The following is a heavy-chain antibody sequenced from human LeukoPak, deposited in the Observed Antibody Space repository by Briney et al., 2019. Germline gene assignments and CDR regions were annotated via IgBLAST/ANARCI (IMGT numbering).Heavy chain of an antibody. CDR2: IRYDGSNK. D-gene: IGHD3-16*01. Sequence: GGSLRLSCAASGFTFSSYGMHWVRQAPGKGLEWVAFIRYDGSNKYYADSVKGRFTISRDNTKNTLYLQMNSLRAEDTAVYYCAKDLGGIYYYDFWGQGTLVTVSS. J-gene: IGHJ4*02. V-gene: IGHV3-30*02. CDR1: GFTFSSYG. CDR3: AKDLGGIYYYDF.